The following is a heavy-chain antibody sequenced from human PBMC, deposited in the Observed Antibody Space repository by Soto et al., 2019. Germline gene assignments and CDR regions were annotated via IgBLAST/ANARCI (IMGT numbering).Heavy chain of an antibody. V-gene: IGHV4-30-4*08. CDR2: IFYTGKT. Sequence: SETLSLTCTVSGGSVSNGSYYWSWIRQSPGKGLEWIGSIFYTGKTYYNPSLKSRLSISVDTAKNQFSLKLSSVTAADTAVYFCARDIAARGGRDYYYYGMDVWGLGTTVTVSS. J-gene: IGHJ6*02. D-gene: IGHD6-6*01. CDR3: ARDIAARGGRDYYYYGMDV. CDR1: GGSVSNGSYY.